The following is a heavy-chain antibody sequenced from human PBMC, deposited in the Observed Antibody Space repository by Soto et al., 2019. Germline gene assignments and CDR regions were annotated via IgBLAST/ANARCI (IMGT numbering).Heavy chain of an antibody. J-gene: IGHJ4*02. V-gene: IGHV3-13*01. CDR3: TTPNMTQAN. CDR1: GFTFSTYD. CDR2: IDTVGDT. Sequence: EVQLVESGGGLVQPGGSLRLSCAASGFTFSTYDMHWVRQATGKGLEWVSAIDTVGDTWYAGSVKGRFTISRDDSKNTLYLQMNSLKTEDTAVYYCTTPNMTQANWGQGTLVTVSS.